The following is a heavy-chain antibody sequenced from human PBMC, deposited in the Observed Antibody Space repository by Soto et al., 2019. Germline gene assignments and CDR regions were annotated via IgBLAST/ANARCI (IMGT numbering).Heavy chain of an antibody. CDR2: IKQDGSEK. J-gene: IGHJ3*01. D-gene: IGHD3-22*01. CDR1: GFTFSNYW. CDR3: ARGDYYDSSGPFSDAFDV. V-gene: IGHV3-7*04. Sequence: EVQLVESGGGLVQPGGSLRLSCAASGFTFSNYWMSWVRQAPGQGLEWVANIKQDGSEKWYVDSVKGRFTISRDNAKKSLYLQMNSLGAEDTAVYLCARGDYYDSSGPFSDAFDVWGQGTLVTVSS.